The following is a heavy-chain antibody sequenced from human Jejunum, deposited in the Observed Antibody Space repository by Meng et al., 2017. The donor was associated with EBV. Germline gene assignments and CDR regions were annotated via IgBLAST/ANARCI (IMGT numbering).Heavy chain of an antibody. CDR1: GGSISSSIYC. CDR3: AMGPDYAKSGY. V-gene: IGHV4-39*01. D-gene: IGHD4-17*01. J-gene: IGHJ4*02. CDR2: ICFSDYT. Sequence: QRQLQESGPGLVKPSETLSLTCTVSGGSISSSIYCWGWIRQPPGKGLEWIGSICFSDYTYHNPSLKSRVTISADTSKNQFSLSLTSVTAADTAVYYCAMGPDYAKSGYWGQGTLVTVSS.